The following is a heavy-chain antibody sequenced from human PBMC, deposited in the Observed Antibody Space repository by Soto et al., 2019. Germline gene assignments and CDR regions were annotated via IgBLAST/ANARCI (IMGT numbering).Heavy chain of an antibody. D-gene: IGHD3-3*01. V-gene: IGHV3-7*01. Sequence: GGSLRLSCAASGFTFSSYWMSWVRQAPGKGLEWVANIKQDGSEKYYVDSVKGRFTISRDNAKNSLYLQMNSLRAEDTAVYYCARDGPIGVVIIPVYAFDIWGQGTMVTVSS. CDR1: GFTFSSYW. CDR3: ARDGPIGVVIIPVYAFDI. J-gene: IGHJ3*02. CDR2: IKQDGSEK.